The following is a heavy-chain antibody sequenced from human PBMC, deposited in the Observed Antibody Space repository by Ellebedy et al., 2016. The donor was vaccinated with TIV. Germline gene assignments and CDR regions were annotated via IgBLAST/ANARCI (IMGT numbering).Heavy chain of an antibody. J-gene: IGHJ4*02. CDR1: GGSFSGYY. D-gene: IGHD2-2*01. V-gene: IGHV4-34*01. CDR3: ARGDIVVVTAAIPDYFDY. Sequence: SETLSLTCAVYGGSFSGYYWSWIRQPPGKGPEWIREINHSGSTNYNPSLKSRVTISVDTSKNQFSLKLSSVTAADTAVYYCARGDIVVVTAAIPDYFDYWGQGTLVTVAA. CDR2: INHSGST.